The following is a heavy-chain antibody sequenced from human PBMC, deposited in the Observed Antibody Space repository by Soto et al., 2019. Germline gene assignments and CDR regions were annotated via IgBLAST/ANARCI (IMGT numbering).Heavy chain of an antibody. CDR3: ARDRATGAPVDL. Sequence: QVQLLESGPGLVKPSQTLSLTCTVSGDSISSGDFYWSWIRQHPGKGLEWIGYIYYSGLTYYNPSLKSRLSISLDTSKNQFFLNLNSVTAADTAVYFCARDRATGAPVDLWGQGALVTVSS. J-gene: IGHJ5*02. D-gene: IGHD1-1*01. V-gene: IGHV4-31*03. CDR2: IYYSGLT. CDR1: GDSISSGDFY.